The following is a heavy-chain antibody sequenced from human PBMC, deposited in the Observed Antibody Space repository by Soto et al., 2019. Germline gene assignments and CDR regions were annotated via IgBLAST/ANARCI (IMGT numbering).Heavy chain of an antibody. J-gene: IGHJ4*03. D-gene: IGHD4-4*01. CDR1: GGTFSSYA. V-gene: IGHV1-69*13. CDR3: ARDPLLRTTVTTAALYYFDY. CDR2: IIPIFGTA. Sequence: SVKVSCKASGGTFSSYAISWVRQAPGQGLEWMGGIIPIFGTANYAQKFQGRVTITADESTSTAYMELSSLRSEDTAVYYCARDPLLRTTVTTAALYYFDYWGQGTTVTVSS.